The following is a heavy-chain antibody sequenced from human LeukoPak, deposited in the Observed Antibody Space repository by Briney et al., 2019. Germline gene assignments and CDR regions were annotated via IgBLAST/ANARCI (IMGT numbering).Heavy chain of an antibody. Sequence: GGSLRLSCVASGFTFSSYWMHWVRQAPGKGLVWVSRIKSDGGYRTYADSVEGRFTISRDNAKNTLYLQLNSLRAEDTAVYYCVTGGSGYFTHWGQGTLVTVSS. CDR2: IKSDGGYR. CDR1: GFTFSSYW. J-gene: IGHJ4*02. V-gene: IGHV3-74*01. CDR3: VTGGSGYFTH. D-gene: IGHD3-3*01.